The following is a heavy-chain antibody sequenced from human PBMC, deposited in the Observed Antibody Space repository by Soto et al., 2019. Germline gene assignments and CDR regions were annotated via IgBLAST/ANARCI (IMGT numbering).Heavy chain of an antibody. CDR2: INPNSGGT. V-gene: IGHV1-2*04. D-gene: IGHD3-3*01. J-gene: IGHJ5*02. Sequence: QVQLVQSGAEVKKPGASVKVSCKASGYTFTGYYMHWVRQAPGQGLEWMGWINPNSGGTNYAQKFQGWVTMTRDTPISTAYMELSRLRSDDTAVYYCARSYDFWSGYSSWFDPWGQGTLVTVSS. CDR3: ARSYDFWSGYSSWFDP. CDR1: GYTFTGYY.